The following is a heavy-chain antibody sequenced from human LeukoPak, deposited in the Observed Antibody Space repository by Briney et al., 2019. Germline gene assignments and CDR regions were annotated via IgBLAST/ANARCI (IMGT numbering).Heavy chain of an antibody. CDR3: ARGGPLRYFDWSLYDPNWFDP. CDR2: MNPNSGNT. D-gene: IGHD3-9*01. J-gene: IGHJ5*02. CDR1: GYTFTSYD. V-gene: IGHV1-8*01. Sequence: ASVKVSCKASGYTFTSYDINWVRQATGQGLEWMGWMNPNSGNTGYAQKFQGRVTMTRNTSISTAYMELSSLRSEDTAVYYCARGGPLRYFDWSLYDPNWFDPWGQGTLVTVSS.